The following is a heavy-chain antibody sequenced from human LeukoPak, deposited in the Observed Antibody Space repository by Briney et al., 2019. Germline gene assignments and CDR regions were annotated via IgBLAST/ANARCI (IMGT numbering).Heavy chain of an antibody. V-gene: IGHV3-15*07. CDR1: GFTFSRAW. Sequence: GGSLRLSCAASGFTFSRAWMNWVRQAPGKGPEWVGRIKTKVGGETTEYTALVKGRFTISRDDSKNTLYLQMNSLKTEDTAAYYCTTGYSSASHDGYWGQGTLVTVSS. D-gene: IGHD5-18*01. CDR3: TTGYSSASHDGY. CDR2: IKTKVGGETT. J-gene: IGHJ4*02.